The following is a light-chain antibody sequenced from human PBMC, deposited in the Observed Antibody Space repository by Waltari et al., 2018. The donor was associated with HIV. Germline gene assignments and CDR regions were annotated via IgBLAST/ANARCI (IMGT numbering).Light chain of an antibody. J-gene: IGKJ3*01. CDR1: QNIGTY. CDR2: RAS. CDR3: QQSFSSPT. V-gene: IGKV1-39*01. Sequence: DIQMTQSPPALSASVGDRVIITCRASQNIGTYLNWYQQRPGEAPKALIYRASTLQSGVSSRFSGSGSGTEFTLTITSLQSEDFANYICQQSFSSPTFGPGTKLEIK.